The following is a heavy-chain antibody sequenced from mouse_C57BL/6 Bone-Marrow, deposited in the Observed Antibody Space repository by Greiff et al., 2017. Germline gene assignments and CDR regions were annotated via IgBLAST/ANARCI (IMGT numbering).Heavy chain of an antibody. CDR2: ILPGSGST. D-gene: IGHD2-5*01. CDR1: GYTFTGYW. V-gene: IGHV1-9*01. CDR3: ARLYYSNYGRPYWYFDV. Sequence: VQLKESGAELMKPGASVKLSCKATGYTFTGYWIEWVKQRPGHGLEWIGEILPGSGSTNYNAKFKGKATFTADTSSNTAYMQLSSLTTEDSAIYYCARLYYSNYGRPYWYFDVWGTGTTVTVSS. J-gene: IGHJ1*03.